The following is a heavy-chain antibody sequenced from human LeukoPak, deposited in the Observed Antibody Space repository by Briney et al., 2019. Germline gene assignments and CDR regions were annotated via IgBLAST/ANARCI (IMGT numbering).Heavy chain of an antibody. CDR2: MYYSGST. CDR3: ARPYYYDSRIDP. V-gene: IGHV4-30-4*01. J-gene: IGHJ5*02. D-gene: IGHD3-22*01. Sequence: SQTLSLTCSVSGGSISSGDYYWSWIRQPPGKGLGWIACMYYSGSTYYNPSLKSRVTMSADTSKNQLSLKLSSVTAADTAVYYCARPYYYDSRIDPWGQGILVTVSS. CDR1: GGSISSGDYY.